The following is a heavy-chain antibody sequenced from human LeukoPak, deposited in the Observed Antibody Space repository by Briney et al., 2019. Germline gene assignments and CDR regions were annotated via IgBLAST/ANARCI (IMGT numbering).Heavy chain of an antibody. V-gene: IGHV5-51*01. CDR1: GYSFTSYW. Sequence: GESLKISCKGSGYSFTSYWIGWVRQMPGKGLEWMGIIYPGDSDTRYSPSFQGQVTLSADKSISTAYLQWSNLKASDTAMYYCARQFRDSSGYYSYYFDYWGQGTLVTVSS. CDR3: ARQFRDSSGYYSYYFDY. CDR2: IYPGDSDT. J-gene: IGHJ4*02. D-gene: IGHD3-22*01.